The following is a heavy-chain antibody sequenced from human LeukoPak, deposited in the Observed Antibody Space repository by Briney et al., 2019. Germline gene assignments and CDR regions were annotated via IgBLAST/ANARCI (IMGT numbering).Heavy chain of an antibody. CDR3: ARGGLLRYFDWFPYYFDY. CDR1: GYTFTSYD. D-gene: IGHD3-9*01. V-gene: IGHV1-8*01. Sequence: ASVKVSCKASGYTFTSYDINWVRQATGQGLEWMGWMNPNRGNTGYAQKFQGRVTMTRNTSISTAYMELSSLRSEDTAVYYCARGGLLRYFDWFPYYFDYWGQGTLVTVSS. CDR2: MNPNRGNT. J-gene: IGHJ4*02.